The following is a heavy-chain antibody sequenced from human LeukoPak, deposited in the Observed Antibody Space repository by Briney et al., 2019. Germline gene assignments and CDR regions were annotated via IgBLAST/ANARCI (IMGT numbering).Heavy chain of an antibody. CDR3: ARGPREKLWTRMFDY. CDR2: IHSSGNT. Sequence: SETLSLTCTVSGASISGSSYYWSWIRQPPGQGLEWIGTIHSSGNTYYNPSLKSRVTISVDTSKNQFSLKLSSVTAADTAVYYCARGPREKLWTRMFDYWGQGTLVTVSS. D-gene: IGHD3-10*01. J-gene: IGHJ4*02. V-gene: IGHV4-39*07. CDR1: GASISGSSYY.